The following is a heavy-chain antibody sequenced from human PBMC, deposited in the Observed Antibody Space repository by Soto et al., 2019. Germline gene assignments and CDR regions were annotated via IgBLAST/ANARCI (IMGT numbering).Heavy chain of an antibody. Sequence: QVQLVQSGAEVKKPGSSVKVSCKASGGTFSSYPISWVRQAPGQGLEWMGVIIPIFGSENSAQKFQGRVTITADESTSTAYMELSSLRSEDTAVYYCARPRTTGTTKGYDYWGQGTLVTVSS. CDR2: IIPIFGSE. D-gene: IGHD1-1*01. V-gene: IGHV1-69*01. CDR1: GGTFSSYP. J-gene: IGHJ4*02. CDR3: ARPRTTGTTKGYDY.